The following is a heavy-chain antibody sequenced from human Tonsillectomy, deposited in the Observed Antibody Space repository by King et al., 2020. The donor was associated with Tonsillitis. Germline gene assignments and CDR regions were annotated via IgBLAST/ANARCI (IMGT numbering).Heavy chain of an antibody. V-gene: IGHV3-21*01. Sequence: VQLVESGGGLVKPGGSLRLSCAASGFTISSYSMNWVRQAPGEGLEWGSSISSSSIFIYYADSVKGRFTLSRDNAKNSLYLQMNSLRAEDTALYYCARDRRYCSSTSCQIDYWGQGTLVTVSS. J-gene: IGHJ4*02. D-gene: IGHD2-2*01. CDR2: ISSSSIFI. CDR3: ARDRRYCSSTSCQIDY. CDR1: GFTISSYS.